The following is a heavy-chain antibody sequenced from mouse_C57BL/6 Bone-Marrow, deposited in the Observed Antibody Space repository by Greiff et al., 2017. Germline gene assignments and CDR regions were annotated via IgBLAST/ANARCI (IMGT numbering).Heavy chain of an antibody. CDR3: ASPLIYYYGSSYGFAY. Sequence: VQRVESGPGLVQPSQSLSITCTVSGFSLTSYGVHWVRQSPGKGLEWLGVIWSGGSTDYNAAFISRLSISKDNSKSQVFFKMNSLQSDDTAIYYCASPLIYYYGSSYGFAYWGQGTLVTVSA. V-gene: IGHV2-2*01. CDR1: GFSLTSYG. D-gene: IGHD1-1*01. CDR2: IWSGGST. J-gene: IGHJ3*01.